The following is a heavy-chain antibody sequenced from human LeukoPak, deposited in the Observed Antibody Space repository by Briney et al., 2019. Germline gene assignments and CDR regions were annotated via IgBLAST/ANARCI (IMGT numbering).Heavy chain of an antibody. J-gene: IGHJ4*02. V-gene: IGHV3-33*01. D-gene: IGHD3-10*01. Sequence: GGSLRLSCAASGFTFISYGMHWVRQAPGKGLEWVAVIWYDGSNKYYADSVKGRFTISRDNSKNTLYLQMNSLRAEDTAVYYCASRQYGSGVLGYWGQGTLVTVSS. CDR1: GFTFISYG. CDR2: IWYDGSNK. CDR3: ASRQYGSGVLGY.